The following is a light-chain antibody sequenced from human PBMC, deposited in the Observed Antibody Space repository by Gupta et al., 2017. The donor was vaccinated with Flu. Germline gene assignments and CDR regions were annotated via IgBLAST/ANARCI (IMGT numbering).Light chain of an antibody. CDR3: DEYANGSWV. J-gene: IGLJ3*02. V-gene: IGLV2-8*01. CDR1: SGDGGAYNY. CDR2: EGR. Sequence: QSGTISRTGTSGDGGAYNYVSWYQHHPGTALKFIMYEGRGRPSGVPDRFSASTSATTAYMTVSGLQAEDDSYYCCDEYANGSWVFGTGTKLTVL.